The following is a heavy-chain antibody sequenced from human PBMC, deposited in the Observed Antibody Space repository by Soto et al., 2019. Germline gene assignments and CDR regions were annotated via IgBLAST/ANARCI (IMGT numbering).Heavy chain of an antibody. V-gene: IGHV1-8*01. CDR3: ARLSSGWYRGAFDI. Sequence: AAVKFSCKASGYTFTSYDINWVRQATGQGLEWMGWMNPNSGNTGYAQKFQGRVTMTRNTSISTAYMELSSLRSEDTAVYYCARLSSGWYRGAFDIWGQGTMVTVSS. CDR1: GYTFTSYD. D-gene: IGHD6-19*01. CDR2: MNPNSGNT. J-gene: IGHJ3*02.